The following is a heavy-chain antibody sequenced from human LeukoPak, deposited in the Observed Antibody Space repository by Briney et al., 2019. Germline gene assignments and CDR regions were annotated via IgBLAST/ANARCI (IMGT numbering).Heavy chain of an antibody. Sequence: GGSLRLSCAASGFTFSSYAMHWVRQAPGKGLEWVAVISYEGSNKYYADSVKGRFTISRDNSKNTLYLQMNSLRAEDTAVYYCASLPTEHYYYYGMDVWGQGTTVTVSS. V-gene: IGHV3-30-3*01. CDR2: ISYEGSNK. D-gene: IGHD4-11*01. CDR3: ASLPTEHYYYYGMDV. J-gene: IGHJ6*02. CDR1: GFTFSSYA.